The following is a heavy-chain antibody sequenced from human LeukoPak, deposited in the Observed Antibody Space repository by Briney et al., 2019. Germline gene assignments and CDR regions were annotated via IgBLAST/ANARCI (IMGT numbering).Heavy chain of an antibody. CDR2: IYYSGST. D-gene: IGHD6-19*01. J-gene: IGHJ6*02. CDR3: AGCHLSSGWLRMDV. V-gene: IGHV4-59*01. Sequence: SETLSLTCTVSGGSISSYYWSWIRQPPGKGLEWIGYIYYSGSTNYNPSLKSLVTISVDTSKNQFSLKLSSVTAADTAVYYCAGCHLSSGWLRMDVWGQGTTVTVSS. CDR1: GGSISSYY.